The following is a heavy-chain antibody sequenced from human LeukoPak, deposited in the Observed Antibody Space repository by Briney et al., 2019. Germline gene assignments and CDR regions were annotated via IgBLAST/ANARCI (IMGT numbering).Heavy chain of an antibody. CDR1: GFTFNSYS. V-gene: IGHV3-48*02. CDR3: ARENCIPAPFDY. J-gene: IGHJ4*02. Sequence: GGSLRPSCAVSGFTFNSYSMNWLRQAPGKGLEWVSYISTSSNTIYYADSVKGRFSISRDNAKNSLYLQMDSLRDEDTAVYYCARENCIPAPFDYWGQGTLVTVSS. CDR2: ISTSSNTI. D-gene: IGHD2-2*01.